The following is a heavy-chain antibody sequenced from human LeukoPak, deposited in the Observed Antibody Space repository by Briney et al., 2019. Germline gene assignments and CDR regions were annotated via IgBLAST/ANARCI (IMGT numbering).Heavy chain of an antibody. D-gene: IGHD3-10*01. Sequence: SETLSLTCSVSGNSIGTTYYWGVIRQPPGKGLEWIAAIYYTGTTYYKPSLKSRVTMSVDTSKNQFSLKLSSVTAADTAVYYCATDRQNYYYGSVLWGQGTLVTVSS. J-gene: IGHJ4*02. CDR2: IYYTGTT. CDR3: ATDRQNYYYGSVL. V-gene: IGHV4-38-2*02. CDR1: GNSIGTTYY.